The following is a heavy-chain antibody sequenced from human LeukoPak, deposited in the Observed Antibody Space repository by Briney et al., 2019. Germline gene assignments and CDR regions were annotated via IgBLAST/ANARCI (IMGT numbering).Heavy chain of an antibody. CDR1: GASISTYY. CDR3: AKEGMIRGVIDY. D-gene: IGHD3-10*01. Sequence: SETLSLTCTVSGASISTYYWSWIRQPAGKGLEWIGHIYTSGSTNHNPSLKSRVTMSVDTSKNQFSLKLNSVTTADTAVYYCAKEGMIRGVIDYWGQGALVTVSS. V-gene: IGHV4-4*07. J-gene: IGHJ4*02. CDR2: IYTSGST.